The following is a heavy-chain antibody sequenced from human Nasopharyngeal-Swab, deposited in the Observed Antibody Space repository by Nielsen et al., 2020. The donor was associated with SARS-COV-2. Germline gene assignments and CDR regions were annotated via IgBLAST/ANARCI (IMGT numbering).Heavy chain of an antibody. CDR2: INPSGGST. V-gene: IGHV1-46*01. Sequence: WVRRAPGQGLEWMGIINPSGGSTSYAQKFQGRVTMTRDTSTSTVYMELSSLRSEDTAVYYCARITVAAADYWGQGTLVTVSS. CDR3: ARITVAAADY. D-gene: IGHD6-19*01. J-gene: IGHJ4*02.